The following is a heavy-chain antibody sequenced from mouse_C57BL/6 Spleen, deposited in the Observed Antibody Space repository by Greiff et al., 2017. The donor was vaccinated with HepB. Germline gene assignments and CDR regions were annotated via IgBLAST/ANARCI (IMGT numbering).Heavy chain of an antibody. J-gene: IGHJ2*01. V-gene: IGHV1-81*01. CDR3: ARAYYSNYLYYFDY. Sequence: QVQLQQSGAELARPGASVKLSCKASGYTFTSYGISWVKQRTGQGLEWIGEIYPRSGNTYYNEKFKGKATLTADKSSSTAYMELRSLTSEDSAVYFCARAYYSNYLYYFDYWGQGTTLTVSS. CDR1: GYTFTSYG. CDR2: IYPRSGNT. D-gene: IGHD2-5*01.